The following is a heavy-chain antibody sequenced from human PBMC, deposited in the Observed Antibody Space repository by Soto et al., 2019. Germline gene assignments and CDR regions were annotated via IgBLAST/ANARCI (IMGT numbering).Heavy chain of an antibody. V-gene: IGHV3-9*01. Sequence: GGSLRLSCVGTGLNFDDFAMHWVRQAPGKGLEWVSGITWNSRVLAYADSVKGRFTISRDNARNSLYLQMDSLRDEDTALYYCAKGRYDFWSPYYFDSWGQGTLVTV. CDR2: ITWNSRVL. CDR3: AKGRYDFWSPYYFDS. D-gene: IGHD3-3*01. J-gene: IGHJ4*02. CDR1: GLNFDDFA.